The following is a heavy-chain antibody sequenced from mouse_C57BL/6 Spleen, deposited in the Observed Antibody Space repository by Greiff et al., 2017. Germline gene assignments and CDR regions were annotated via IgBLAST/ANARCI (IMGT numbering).Heavy chain of an antibody. CDR1: GFTFTDYY. V-gene: IGHV7-3*01. CDR2: ISNKANGYTT. J-gene: IGHJ2*01. D-gene: IGHD1-1*01. Sequence: EVQRVESGGGLVQPGGSLSLSCAASGFTFTDYYMSWVRQPPGQALEWLGFISNKANGYTTEYSASVKGRFTISRDNSQSILYLQMNALRAEDSATYYGARYEVVLDYWGQGTTLTVSS. CDR3: ARYEVVLDY.